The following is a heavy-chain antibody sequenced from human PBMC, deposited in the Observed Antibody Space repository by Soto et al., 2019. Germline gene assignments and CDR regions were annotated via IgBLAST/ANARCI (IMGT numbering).Heavy chain of an antibody. V-gene: IGHV4-31*03. D-gene: IGHD2-15*01. Sequence: QVQLQESGPGLVKPSQTLSLTCTVSGGSISSGGYYWSWIRQHPGKGLEWIGYSYYSGSTYYNPSLKSRFTMSVDTSKNQFSLKLSSVTAADTAVYYCARGYCSGGSCYSRWYFDLWGRGTLVTVSS. J-gene: IGHJ2*01. CDR1: GGSISSGGYY. CDR2: SYYSGST. CDR3: ARGYCSGGSCYSRWYFDL.